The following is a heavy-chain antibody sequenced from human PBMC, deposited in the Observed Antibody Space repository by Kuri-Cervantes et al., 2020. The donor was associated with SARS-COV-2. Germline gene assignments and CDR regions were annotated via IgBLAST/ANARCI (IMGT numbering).Heavy chain of an antibody. J-gene: IGHJ4*02. Sequence: ASVKVSCKASGYTFTGYYMHWVRQAPGQGLEWMGWINPNSGGTNYAQKFQGRVTMTRDTSISTAYMELSRLRSDDTAVYYCARASPFSQLGGLFHYWGQGTLVTVSS. D-gene: IGHD6-6*01. CDR2: INPNSGGT. CDR1: GYTFTGYY. V-gene: IGHV1-2*02. CDR3: ARASPFSQLGGLFHY.